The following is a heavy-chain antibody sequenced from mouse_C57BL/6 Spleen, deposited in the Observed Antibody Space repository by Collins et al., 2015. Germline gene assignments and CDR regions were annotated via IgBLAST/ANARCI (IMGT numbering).Heavy chain of an antibody. D-gene: IGHD2-3*01. J-gene: IGHJ3*01. Sequence: EVQLQQSGPVLVKPGASVKMSCKASGYTFTDYYMNWAKQSHGKSLEWIGVINPYNGGTSYNQKFKGKATLTVDKSSSTAYMELNSLTSEDSAVYYCARIYDGYSAWFAYWGQGTLVTVSA. V-gene: IGHV1-19*01. CDR1: GYTFTDYY. CDR3: ARIYDGYSAWFAY. CDR2: INPYNGGT.